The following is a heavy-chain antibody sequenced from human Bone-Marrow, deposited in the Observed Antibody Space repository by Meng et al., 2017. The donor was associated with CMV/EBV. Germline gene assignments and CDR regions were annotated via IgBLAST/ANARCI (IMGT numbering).Heavy chain of an antibody. J-gene: IGHJ5*02. CDR3: ARATCSSATCHGRFDP. CDR2: IFYSGST. D-gene: IGHD2-2*01. Sequence: ESLKISCTVSGGSMSSYYWSWIRQPPGKGLEWIGNIFYSGSTNYNPSLKSRVTISVDTSKNLFSLKLNSVTAADTAVYYCARATCSSATCHGRFDPWGQGTLVTVSS. CDR1: GGSMSSYY. V-gene: IGHV4-59*01.